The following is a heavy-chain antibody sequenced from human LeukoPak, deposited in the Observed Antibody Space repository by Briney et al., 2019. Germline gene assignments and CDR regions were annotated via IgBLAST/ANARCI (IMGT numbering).Heavy chain of an antibody. CDR1: GFTFSDHY. CDR2: TRNKANSYTT. Sequence: GGSLRLSCAASGFTFSDHYMDWVRQAPGKGLEWVGRTRNKANSYTTEYAASGKGTFTISRDDSKNSLNLQMNSLKTEDTAVYYCARESKAEWEVRSFDYWGQGTLVTVSS. V-gene: IGHV3-72*01. J-gene: IGHJ4*02. CDR3: ARESKAEWEVRSFDY. D-gene: IGHD1-26*01.